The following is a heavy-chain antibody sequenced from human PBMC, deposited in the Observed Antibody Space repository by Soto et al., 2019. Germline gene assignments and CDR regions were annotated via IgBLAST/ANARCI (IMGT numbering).Heavy chain of an antibody. D-gene: IGHD3-3*01. Sequence: QVQLQESGPGLVKPSQTLSLTCTVSGDSISSGDYYWSWIRQHPGKGLEWIGYIYYSGSTYYNPSLKSRVSISVDTSKTQFSLKLSSVTAADTAVYYCARWWSGSRQGFDPWGQGTLVTVSS. V-gene: IGHV4-31*03. CDR3: ARWWSGSRQGFDP. CDR1: GDSISSGDYY. J-gene: IGHJ5*02. CDR2: IYYSGST.